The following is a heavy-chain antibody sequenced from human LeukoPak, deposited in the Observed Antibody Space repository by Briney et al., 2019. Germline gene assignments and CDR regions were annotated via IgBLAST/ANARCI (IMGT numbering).Heavy chain of an antibody. CDR3: ARGKLAGDY. J-gene: IGHJ4*02. V-gene: IGHV1-8*02. D-gene: IGHD2-15*01. Sequence: ASVKVSCKASGYTFTDYYLHWVRQAPGQGLEWMGWMNPNTGNTGYAQKFRGRVSMTRKTSISTAYMELSSLRSEDTAVYYCARGKLAGDYWGQGTLVTVSS. CDR1: GYTFTDYY. CDR2: MNPNTGNT.